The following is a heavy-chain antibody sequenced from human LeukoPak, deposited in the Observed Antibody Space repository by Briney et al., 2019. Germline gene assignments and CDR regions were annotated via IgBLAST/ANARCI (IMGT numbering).Heavy chain of an antibody. CDR1: GFTVNSKY. V-gene: IGHV3-53*01. CDR3: ARDNYWDY. Sequence: GGSLRLSCSASGFTVNSKYMNWVRQAPGKGLEWVSIIYSAGGTYYADSVKGRFTISRDNSKSTLYLQMNSLRAEDTAVYYCARDNYWDYWGQGTLVTVSS. J-gene: IGHJ4*02. CDR2: IYSAGGT. D-gene: IGHD2-15*01.